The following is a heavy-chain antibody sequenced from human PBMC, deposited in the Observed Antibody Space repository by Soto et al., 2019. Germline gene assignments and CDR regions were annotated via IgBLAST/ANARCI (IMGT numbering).Heavy chain of an antibody. D-gene: IGHD3-22*01. CDR2: INPNSCGT. Sequence: QVQLVQSGAEVKNPGASVKVSCKASGYNFTDYFMHWVRQAPGQGVEWMGWINPNSCGTKYAQKVQDRVTRTRDTSISTAHTELSSLRYDEAAVYYCAKGIWGHSQSSGYDGGDYWGQGTMVIVSS. V-gene: IGHV1-2*02. CDR3: AKGIWGHSQSSGYDGGDY. J-gene: IGHJ4*02. CDR1: GYNFTDYF.